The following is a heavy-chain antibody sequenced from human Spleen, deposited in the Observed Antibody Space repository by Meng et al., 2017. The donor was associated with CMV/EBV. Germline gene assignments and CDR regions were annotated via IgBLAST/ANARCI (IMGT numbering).Heavy chain of an antibody. V-gene: IGHV3-30*02. Sequence: GGSLRLSCAASGFPFRSYSMNWVRQAPGRGLEWVAFIRYDGSNKYYADSVKGRFTISRDNSKNTLYLQMNSLRAEDTAVYYCAREDCSSTSCSFDYWGQGTLVTVSS. CDR3: AREDCSSTSCSFDY. CDR1: GFPFRSYS. CDR2: IRYDGSNK. J-gene: IGHJ4*02. D-gene: IGHD2-2*01.